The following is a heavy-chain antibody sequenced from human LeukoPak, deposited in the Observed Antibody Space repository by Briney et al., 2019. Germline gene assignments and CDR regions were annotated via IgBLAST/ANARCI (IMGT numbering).Heavy chain of an antibody. V-gene: IGHV3-7*03. Sequence: GGSLRLSCAASGFTFSNLWMGWVRQAPGKGLKWVANIKQDGSEKYYVDSVKGRFTISRDNAQNSLYLQMNSLRAEDTAIYYCATSTAAAGTDWGQGTLVTVSS. CDR2: IKQDGSEK. CDR3: ATSTAAAGTD. J-gene: IGHJ4*02. D-gene: IGHD6-13*01. CDR1: GFTFSNLW.